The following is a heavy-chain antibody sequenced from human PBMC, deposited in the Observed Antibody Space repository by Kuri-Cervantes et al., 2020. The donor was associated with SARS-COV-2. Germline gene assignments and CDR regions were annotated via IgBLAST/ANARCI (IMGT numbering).Heavy chain of an antibody. D-gene: IGHD3-3*01. CDR3: ASLSNLEWLPP. CDR1: GFTLRSYS. V-gene: IGHV3-30*03. Sequence: GESLKISCAASGFTLRSYSMNWVRQAPGKGLEWVAIISYDGSNKYFADSVKGRFTISRDNSKNTLYLQMNSLRAEDTAMYYCASLSNLEWLPPWGQGTLVTVSS. J-gene: IGHJ5*02. CDR2: ISYDGSNK.